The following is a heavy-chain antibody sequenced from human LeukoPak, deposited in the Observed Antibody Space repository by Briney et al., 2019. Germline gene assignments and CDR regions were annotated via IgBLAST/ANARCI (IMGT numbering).Heavy chain of an antibody. CDR2: IKPDGSGN. D-gene: IGHD6-19*01. V-gene: IGHV3-7*01. CDR1: GFAFSSYW. Sequence: GGSLRLSCAASGFAFSSYWMTWVRQAPGKGLEWVANIKPDGSGNNYVDSVKGRFTISRDNAKNSLYLQMKGLRVEDTAVYYCSSQPAVLDLDCWGQGNLVTVSS. CDR3: SSQPAVLDLDC. J-gene: IGHJ4*02.